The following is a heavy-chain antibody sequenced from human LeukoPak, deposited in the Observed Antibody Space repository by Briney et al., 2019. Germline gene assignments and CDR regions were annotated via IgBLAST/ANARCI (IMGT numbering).Heavy chain of an antibody. CDR2: INPSGGST. V-gene: IGHV1-46*01. J-gene: IGHJ4*02. Sequence: GASVKVSCKASGGTFTSHYVHWVRQAPGQGLEWMGMINPSGGSTSYAQKFQGRVTMTRDTSTSTVYMELSSLRSEDTAVYYCARRTRDHYYGSGSYYFDYWGQGTLVTVPS. CDR1: GGTFTSHY. CDR3: ARRTRDHYYGSGSYYFDY. D-gene: IGHD3-10*01.